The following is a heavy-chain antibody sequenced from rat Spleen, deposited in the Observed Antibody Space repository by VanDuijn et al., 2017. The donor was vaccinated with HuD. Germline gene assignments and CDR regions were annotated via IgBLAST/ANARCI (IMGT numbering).Heavy chain of an antibody. CDR1: GFTLSDFY. CDR3: TRDGSLYSRFGY. CDR2: ISTFGAEI. D-gene: IGHD1-1*01. J-gene: IGHJ3*01. Sequence: EVKLVESGGGLVQPGRSMKLSCAASGFTLSDFYMAWVRQAPTKGLEWVAFISTFGAEIYYRDSVKGRFTISRDNAKSTLNLQMNSLRSEDTATYYCTRDGSLYSRFGYWGQGTLVTVSS. V-gene: IGHV5-25*01.